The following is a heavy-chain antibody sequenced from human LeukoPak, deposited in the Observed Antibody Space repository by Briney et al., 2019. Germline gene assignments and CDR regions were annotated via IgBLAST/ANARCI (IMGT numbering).Heavy chain of an antibody. CDR2: IIPILGIA. Sequence: GSSVKVSCKASGGTFSSYTISWVRQAPGQGLEWMGRIIPILGIANYVQKFQGRVTITADKSTSTAYMELSSLRSEDTAVYYCARDYNDFWSQFRYYMDVWGKGTTVTVSS. D-gene: IGHD3-3*01. J-gene: IGHJ6*03. CDR1: GGTFSSYT. V-gene: IGHV1-69*04. CDR3: ARDYNDFWSQFRYYMDV.